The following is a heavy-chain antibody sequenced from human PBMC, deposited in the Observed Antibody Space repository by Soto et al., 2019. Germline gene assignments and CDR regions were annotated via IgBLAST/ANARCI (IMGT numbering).Heavy chain of an antibody. J-gene: IGHJ4*02. CDR2: ISAYNGNI. CDR3: ARGGDIAPVWFGY. CDR1: GYTFTSYG. V-gene: IGHV1-18*01. Sequence: VQLVQSGTEVKKPGASVKVSCKASGYTFTSYGITWVRQAPGQGLEWMGWISAYNGNINYAQKFQGRVTMTTDTSTSTAYMGLRSWRSDATAVYYCARGGDIAPVWFGYWGQGTLVTFSS. D-gene: IGHD2-15*01.